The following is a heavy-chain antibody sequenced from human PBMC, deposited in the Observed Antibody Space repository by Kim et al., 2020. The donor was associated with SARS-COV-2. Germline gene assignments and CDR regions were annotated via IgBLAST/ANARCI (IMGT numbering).Heavy chain of an antibody. V-gene: IGHV1-24*01. CDR2: FDPEDGET. D-gene: IGHD3-16*02. J-gene: IGHJ3*02. CDR1: GYTLTELS. Sequence: ASVKVSCKVSGYTLTELSMHWVRQAPGKGLEWMGGFDPEDGETIYAQKFQGRVTMTEDTSTDTAYMELSSLRSEDTAVYYCATPFISVIRGAFDIWGQGTMVTVSS. CDR3: ATPFISVIRGAFDI.